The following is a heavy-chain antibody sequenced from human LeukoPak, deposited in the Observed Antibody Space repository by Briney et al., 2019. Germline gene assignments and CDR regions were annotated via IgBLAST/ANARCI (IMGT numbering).Heavy chain of an antibody. D-gene: IGHD6-19*01. V-gene: IGHV4-59*01. Sequence: RPSETLSLTCTVSGGSISSYYWSWIRQPPGKGLEWIGYIYYSGSTNYNPSLKSRVTISVDTSENQFSLKLSSVTAADTAVYYCARAQGSSGWFRYFDYWGQGTLVTVSS. J-gene: IGHJ4*02. CDR3: ARAQGSSGWFRYFDY. CDR2: IYYSGST. CDR1: GGSISSYY.